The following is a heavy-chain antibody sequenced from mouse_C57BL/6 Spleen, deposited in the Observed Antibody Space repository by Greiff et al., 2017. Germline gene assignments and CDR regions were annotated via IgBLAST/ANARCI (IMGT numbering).Heavy chain of an antibody. Sequence: QVQLQQPGAKLVRPGSSEKLSCKASGYTFTSYWMDWVKQRPGQGLEWIGNIYPSDSETHYNQKFKDKATLTVDKSSSTAYMQLSSLTSEDSAVYYCARGGDSNYGVAYWGQGTLVTVSA. V-gene: IGHV1-61*01. J-gene: IGHJ3*01. CDR2: IYPSDSET. CDR1: GYTFTSYW. D-gene: IGHD2-5*01. CDR3: ARGGDSNYGVAY.